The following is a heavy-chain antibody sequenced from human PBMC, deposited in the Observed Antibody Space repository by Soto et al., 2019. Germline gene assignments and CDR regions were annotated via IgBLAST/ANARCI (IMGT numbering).Heavy chain of an antibody. CDR2: TYYRSKWYN. CDR1: GDSVSSNSAA. J-gene: IGHJ6*02. CDR3: ARDKMLMVYARPYYYGMDV. Sequence: QVQLQQSGPGLVKPSQTLSLTCAISGDSVSSNSAAWNWIRQSPSRGLEWLGRTYYRSKWYNDYAVSVKSRITINPDTSKNQFSLQLNSVTPEDTAVYYCARDKMLMVYARPYYYGMDVWGQGTTVTVSS. V-gene: IGHV6-1*01. D-gene: IGHD2-8*01.